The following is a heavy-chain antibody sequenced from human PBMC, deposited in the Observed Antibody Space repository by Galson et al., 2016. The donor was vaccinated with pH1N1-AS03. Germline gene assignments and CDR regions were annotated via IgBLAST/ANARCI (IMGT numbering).Heavy chain of an antibody. CDR1: GFSLKNSGVG. J-gene: IGHJ4*02. CDR3: AHSVGYTYLYYFDS. Sequence: PALVKPTQTLTLTCAFSGFSLKNSGVGVDWIRQPPGKALEWLGHIYWHDDPRYNPSLKYRLTITKDVSKNQVVLTLTEINSTDTATYYCAHSVGYTYLYYFDSWGQGTLVTVSS. V-gene: IGHV2-5*01. CDR2: IYWHDDP. D-gene: IGHD5-12*01.